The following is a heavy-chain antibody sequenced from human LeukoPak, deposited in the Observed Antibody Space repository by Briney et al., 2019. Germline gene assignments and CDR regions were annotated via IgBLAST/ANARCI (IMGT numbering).Heavy chain of an antibody. CDR3: ARDRARGVSHWFDP. CDR2: INPNSGGT. D-gene: IGHD3-10*01. Sequence: GASVKVSCKASGYTFTGYYIHWVRQAPGQGLELMGWINPNSGGTNYAQKFQGRVTLTRDTSISTTYMELTRLRSDDTAVYYCARDRARGVSHWFDPWGQGTLVTVSS. CDR1: GYTFTGYY. V-gene: IGHV1-2*02. J-gene: IGHJ5*02.